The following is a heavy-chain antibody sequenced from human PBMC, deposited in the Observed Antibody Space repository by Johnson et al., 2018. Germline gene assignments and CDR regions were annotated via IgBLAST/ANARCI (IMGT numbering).Heavy chain of an antibody. CDR3: GVQYYYYNYMDV. V-gene: IGHV4-39*07. J-gene: IGHJ6*03. CDR1: GGSISSSSYY. CDR2: IYYSGST. Sequence: QVQLQESGPGLVKPSETLSLTCTVSGGSISSSSYYWGWIRQHPGKGLEWIGKIYYSGSTYSNPSLKSRVTISVDTSKTQFSLKLSSVTAADTAVYYGGVQYYYYNYMDVWGKGTTVTVS. D-gene: IGHD1-1*01.